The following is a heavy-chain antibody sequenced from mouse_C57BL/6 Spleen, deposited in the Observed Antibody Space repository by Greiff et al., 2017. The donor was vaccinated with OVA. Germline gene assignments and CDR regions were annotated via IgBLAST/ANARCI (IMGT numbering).Heavy chain of an antibody. CDR2: INYDGSST. D-gene: IGHD2-3*01. CDR1: GFTFSDYY. V-gene: IGHV5-16*01. J-gene: IGHJ1*03. Sequence: EVQLVESEGGLVQPGSSMKLSCTASGFTFSDYYMDWVRQVPETGLEWVANINYDGSSTYYLDSLKSRFIISRDNAKNILYLQMSRLKSEDTATYYGTRIYDGYWYFDVWGTGTTVTVSS. CDR3: TRIYDGYWYFDV.